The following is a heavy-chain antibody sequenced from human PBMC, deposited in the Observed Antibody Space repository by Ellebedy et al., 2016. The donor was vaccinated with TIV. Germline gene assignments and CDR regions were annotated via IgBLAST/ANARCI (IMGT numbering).Heavy chain of an antibody. V-gene: IGHV3-9*01. CDR2: ISWNSAKI. CDR3: AKTGRWSSSYLGLPRT. CDR1: GFTFNDKA. J-gene: IGHJ5*02. Sequence: GGSLRLXCATSGFTFNDKAMHWVRQSPGKGLEWVAGISWNSAKIGYADSVKGRFTISRDRDRESVYLEMNNVRPDDTALYYCAKTGRWSSSYLGLPRTWGQGTLVIVSS. D-gene: IGHD3-3*01.